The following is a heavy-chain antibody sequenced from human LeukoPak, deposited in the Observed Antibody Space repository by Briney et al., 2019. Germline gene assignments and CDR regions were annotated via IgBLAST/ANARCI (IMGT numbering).Heavy chain of an antibody. CDR2: ISYDGSNK. J-gene: IGHJ6*02. V-gene: IGHV3-30*18. CDR1: GFTFSNYG. Sequence: GGSLRLSCAASGFTFSNYGMHWVRQAPGKGLEWVAVISYDGSNKYYADSVKGRFTISRDNSKNTLYLQMNSLRAEDTAVYYCAKEYRPYYYYGMDVWGQGTTVTVSS. D-gene: IGHD2-2*01. CDR3: AKEYRPYYYYGMDV.